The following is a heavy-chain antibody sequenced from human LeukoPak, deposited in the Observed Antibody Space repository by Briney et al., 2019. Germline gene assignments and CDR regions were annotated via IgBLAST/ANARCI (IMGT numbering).Heavy chain of an antibody. Sequence: PGGSLRLSCGASGFTFSDYAMNWVRQAPGKGLEWISFVNIGSIPTYYADSVRGRFTISRDNAKNSLYLQMNSLRAEDTAVYYCARPRGWELLEAFSYWGQGTLVTVSS. J-gene: IGHJ4*02. CDR3: ARPRGWELLEAFSY. V-gene: IGHV3-48*04. D-gene: IGHD1-26*01. CDR1: GFTFSDYA. CDR2: VNIGSIPT.